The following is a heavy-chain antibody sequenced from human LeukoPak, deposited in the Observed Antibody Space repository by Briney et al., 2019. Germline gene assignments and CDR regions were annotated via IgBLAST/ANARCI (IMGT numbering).Heavy chain of an antibody. CDR1: GFTFDDYA. J-gene: IGHJ4*02. D-gene: IGHD3-22*01. CDR3: AKELYDSSGYYSD. CDR2: ISWNSGSI. V-gene: IGHV3-9*01. Sequence: GGSPRLSCAASGFTFDDYAMHWVRQAPGKGLEWVSGISWNSGSIGYADSVKGRFTISRDNAKNSLYLQMNSLRAEDTALYYCAKELYDSSGYYSDWGQGTLVTVSS.